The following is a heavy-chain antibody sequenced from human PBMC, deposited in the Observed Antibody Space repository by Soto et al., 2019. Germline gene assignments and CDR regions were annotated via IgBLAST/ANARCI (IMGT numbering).Heavy chain of an antibody. J-gene: IGHJ4*02. CDR3: VRDTVTGLDY. D-gene: IGHD4-17*01. Sequence: VQLVESGGGLVQSGGSLRLSCIASGFTFSDRYMDWVRQAPGRGLEWLGGTKNKADSYTTDYAASVKGRFTISREDSKNLLYLQMTSLQPEDTAVYYCVRDTVTGLDYWGQGTLVTVSS. CDR2: TKNKADSYTT. V-gene: IGHV3-72*01. CDR1: GFTFSDRY.